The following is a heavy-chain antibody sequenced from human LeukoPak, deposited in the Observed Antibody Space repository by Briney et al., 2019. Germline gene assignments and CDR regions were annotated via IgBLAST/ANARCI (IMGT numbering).Heavy chain of an antibody. V-gene: IGHV1-18*01. D-gene: IGHD4-17*01. CDR2: ISAYNGNT. CDR3: ARRVRNYGDDHYYYYYMDV. J-gene: IGHJ6*03. Sequence: ASVKVSCKASGYTFTSYGISWVRQAPGQGLEWMGWISAYNGNTNYAQKLQGRVTMTTDTSTSTAYMELRSLRSDDTAVYYCARRVRNYGDDHYYYYYMDVWGKGTTVTVSS. CDR1: GYTFTSYG.